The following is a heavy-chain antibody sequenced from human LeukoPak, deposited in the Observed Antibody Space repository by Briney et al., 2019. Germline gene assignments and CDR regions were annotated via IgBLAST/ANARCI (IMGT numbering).Heavy chain of an antibody. V-gene: IGHV4-4*07. CDR3: ARDTYCTNGVCYPGGSDY. J-gene: IGHJ4*02. Sequence: SSETLSLTCTVSGGSISSYYWSWIRQPAGKGLEWIGRIYTSGSTNYNPSLKSRVTMSVDTSKNQFSLKLSSVTAADTAVYYCARDTYCTNGVCYPGGSDYWGQGTLVTVSS. D-gene: IGHD2-8*01. CDR2: IYTSGST. CDR1: GGSISSYY.